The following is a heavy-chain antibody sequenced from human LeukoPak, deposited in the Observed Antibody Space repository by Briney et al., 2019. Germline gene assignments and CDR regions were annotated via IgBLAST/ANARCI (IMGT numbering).Heavy chain of an antibody. CDR1: GFTFSSYE. D-gene: IGHD5-24*01. J-gene: IGHJ3*02. Sequence: PGGSLRLSCAASGFTFSSYEMNWVRQAPGKGLGWVSYISSSGSTIYYADSVKGRFTISRDNAKNSLYLQMNSLRAEDTAVYYCARAGGVATTDAFDIWGQGTMVTVSS. CDR3: ARAGGVATTDAFDI. CDR2: ISSSGSTI. V-gene: IGHV3-48*03.